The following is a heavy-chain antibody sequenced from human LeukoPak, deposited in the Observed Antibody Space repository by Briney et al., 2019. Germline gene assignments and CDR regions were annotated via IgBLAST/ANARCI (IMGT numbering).Heavy chain of an antibody. CDR3: ARDYGDIVATISSYYYGMDV. CDR1: GFTFSSYE. CDR2: ISSSGSTI. J-gene: IGHJ6*02. Sequence: PGGSLRLSCAASGFTFSSYEMNWVRQAPGKGLEWVSYISSSGSTIYYADSVKGRFTISRDNAKNSLYLQMNSLRAEDTAVYYCARDYGDIVATISSYYYGMDVWGQGTTVAVSS. D-gene: IGHD5-12*01. V-gene: IGHV3-48*03.